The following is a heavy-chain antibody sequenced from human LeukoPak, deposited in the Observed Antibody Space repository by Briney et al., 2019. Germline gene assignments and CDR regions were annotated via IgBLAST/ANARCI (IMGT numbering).Heavy chain of an antibody. J-gene: IGHJ6*03. Sequence: GASVKVSCKASGGTFSSYAISWVRQAPGQGLEWMGGIIPIFGTANYAQKFQGRVTITADESPSTAYMELSSLRSEDTAVYYCATAPPYATGYYYYYYMDVWGKGTTVTVSS. CDR1: GGTFSSYA. V-gene: IGHV1-69*13. D-gene: IGHD4-17*01. CDR2: IIPIFGTA. CDR3: ATAPPYATGYYYYYYMDV.